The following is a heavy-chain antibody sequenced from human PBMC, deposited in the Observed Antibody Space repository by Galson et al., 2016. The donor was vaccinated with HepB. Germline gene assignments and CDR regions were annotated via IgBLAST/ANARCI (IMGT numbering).Heavy chain of an antibody. CDR2: ISYDGSNK. D-gene: IGHD2-2*01. CDR1: GFTFSSYG. CDR3: AKRYCSCTTCSPYYYYYGMDV. Sequence: SLRLSCAASGFTFSSYGMHWVRQAPGKGLEWVAVISYDGSNKYYADSVKGRFTLSRDNSKNTLYLQMNSLRAEDTAVYYCAKRYCSCTTCSPYYYYYGMDVWGQGTTVTVSS. J-gene: IGHJ6*02. V-gene: IGHV3-30*18.